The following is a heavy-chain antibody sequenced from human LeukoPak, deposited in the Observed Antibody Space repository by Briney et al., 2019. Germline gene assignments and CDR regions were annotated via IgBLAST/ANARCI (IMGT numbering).Heavy chain of an antibody. Sequence: GGSLRLSCAASGFTFSDYYMSWIRQAPGKGLEWVSYISSSGSTIYYADSVKGRFTISRDNAKNSLYLQMNSLRAEDTAVYYCARRGVTPVDYYMDVWGKGTTVTISS. CDR2: ISSSGSTI. D-gene: IGHD3-10*01. CDR1: GFTFSDYY. J-gene: IGHJ6*03. V-gene: IGHV3-11*04. CDR3: ARRGVTPVDYYMDV.